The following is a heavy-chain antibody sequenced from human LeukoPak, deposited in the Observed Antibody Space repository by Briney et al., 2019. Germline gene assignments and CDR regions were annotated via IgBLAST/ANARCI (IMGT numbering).Heavy chain of an antibody. D-gene: IGHD2-2*01. J-gene: IGHJ3*02. Sequence: SETLSLTCTVSGGSISSSSYYWGWIRQPPGKGLEWIGSIYYSGSTYYNPSLKSRVTISVDTSKNQFSLKLSSVTAADTAVYYCAREIPGSGAFDIWGQGTMVTVSS. V-gene: IGHV4-39*07. CDR3: AREIPGSGAFDI. CDR2: IYYSGST. CDR1: GGSISSSSYY.